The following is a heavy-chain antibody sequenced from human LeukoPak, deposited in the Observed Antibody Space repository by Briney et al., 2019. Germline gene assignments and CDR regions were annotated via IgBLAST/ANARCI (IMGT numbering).Heavy chain of an antibody. Sequence: ASVKVSCKASGFTFTGYYMHWVRQAPGQGLEWMGWINPNSGGTNYAQKFQGRVTMTRDTSITTAYMELTSLRSDDTAVYYCARDLAYSSSWVLSYFDYWGQGTLVTVSS. CDR1: GFTFTGYY. CDR2: INPNSGGT. J-gene: IGHJ4*02. D-gene: IGHD6-13*01. V-gene: IGHV1-2*02. CDR3: ARDLAYSSSWVLSYFDY.